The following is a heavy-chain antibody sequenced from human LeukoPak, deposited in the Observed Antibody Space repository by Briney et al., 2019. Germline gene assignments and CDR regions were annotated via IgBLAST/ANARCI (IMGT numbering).Heavy chain of an antibody. J-gene: IGHJ4*02. CDR1: GFTVSRNY. D-gene: IGHD3-22*01. Sequence: GGSLRLSCAASGFTVSRNYMRWVRQAPGEGVGWGSVIYSGGSTYYADSVKGRFTISRDNSKNTLYLQMNSLRAEDTAVYYCAREAPNYYDSSGYFDYWGQGTLVIVSS. CDR3: AREAPNYYDSSGYFDY. CDR2: IYSGGST. V-gene: IGHV3-66*01.